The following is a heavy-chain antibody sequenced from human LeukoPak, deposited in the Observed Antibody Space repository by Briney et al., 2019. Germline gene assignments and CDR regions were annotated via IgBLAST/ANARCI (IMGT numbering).Heavy chain of an antibody. CDR1: GYTFTGYY. V-gene: IGHV1-2*06. D-gene: IGHD6-19*01. Sequence: ASVTVSCKASGYTFTGYYMHWVRQAPGQGLEWMGRINPNSGGTNYAQKIQGRVTMTRDTSISTAYMELSRLRSDDTAVYYCARASSGWYGGVDYWGQGTLVTVSS. CDR2: INPNSGGT. CDR3: ARASSGWYGGVDY. J-gene: IGHJ4*02.